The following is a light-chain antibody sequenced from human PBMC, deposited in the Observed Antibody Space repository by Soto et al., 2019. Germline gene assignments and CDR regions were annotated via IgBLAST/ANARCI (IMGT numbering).Light chain of an antibody. CDR3: PQYGSSPFT. V-gene: IGKV3-20*01. Sequence: EIVLTQSPGTLSLSPGDRVTLSCRASQTVSTSYLAWYQQKPGQAPRLLIYATSSRATGIPDRFSGSGSGTDFTLTISRLEPEDFAVYYCPQYGSSPFTFGPGTKVDIK. CDR2: ATS. J-gene: IGKJ3*01. CDR1: QTVSTSY.